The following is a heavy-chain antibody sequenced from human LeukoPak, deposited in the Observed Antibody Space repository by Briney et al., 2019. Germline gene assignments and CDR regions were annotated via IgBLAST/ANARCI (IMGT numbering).Heavy chain of an antibody. CDR1: GFTFSRYD. CDR2: IAYDGNNK. J-gene: IGHJ5*02. D-gene: IGHD6-19*01. V-gene: IGHV3-30-3*01. Sequence: PGGSLRLSCVASGFTFSRYDVHWVRQAPGKGLEWVAVIAYDGNNKIYADSVKGRFTISRDNSENTLYLQMNSLRAEDTAVYYCARAAAETGAFRDNWFDPWGQGTLVTVSS. CDR3: ARAAAETGAFRDNWFDP.